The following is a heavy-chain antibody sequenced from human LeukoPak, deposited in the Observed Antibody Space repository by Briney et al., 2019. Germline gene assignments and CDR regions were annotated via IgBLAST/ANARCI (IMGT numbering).Heavy chain of an antibody. J-gene: IGHJ4*02. CDR1: GYTFTSYG. Sequence: ASVKVSCKASGYTFTSYGISWVRQAPGQGLEWMGWISAYNGNTNYAQKLQGRVTMTTDTSTSTAYMELRSLRSDDTAVYYCASSAGACSSTSCYVLSFDYWGQGTLVTVSS. CDR3: ASSAGACSSTSCYVLSFDY. V-gene: IGHV1-18*01. D-gene: IGHD2-2*01. CDR2: ISAYNGNT.